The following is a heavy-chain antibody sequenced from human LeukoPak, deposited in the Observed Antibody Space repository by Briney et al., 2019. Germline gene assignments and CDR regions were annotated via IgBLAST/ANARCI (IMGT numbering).Heavy chain of an antibody. CDR1: GFSLRDYS. V-gene: IGHV3-48*01. Sequence: TGGSLRLSCAASGFSLRDYSMDWVRQAPGKGLEWVSYISSSSSTIYYADSVKGRFTISRDNAKNSLYLQMNSLRAEDTAVYYCAREGYHDAFDIWGQGTMVTVSS. CDR2: ISSSSSTI. CDR3: AREGYHDAFDI. J-gene: IGHJ3*02. D-gene: IGHD5-18*01.